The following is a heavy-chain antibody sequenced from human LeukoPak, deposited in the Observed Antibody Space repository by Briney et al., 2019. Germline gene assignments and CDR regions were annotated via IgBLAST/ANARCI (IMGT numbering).Heavy chain of an antibody. CDR2: IYYSGST. CDR3: ARYCSSTSCQGDFDY. D-gene: IGHD2-2*01. V-gene: IGHV4-38-2*02. Sequence: SETLSLTCTVSGYSITSGFYWGWIRQPPGMGLEWIGYIYYSGSTYYNPSLKSRVTISVDTSKNQFSLKLSSVTAADTAVYYCARYCSSTSCQGDFDYWGQEPWSPSPQ. J-gene: IGHJ4*01. CDR1: GYSITSGFY.